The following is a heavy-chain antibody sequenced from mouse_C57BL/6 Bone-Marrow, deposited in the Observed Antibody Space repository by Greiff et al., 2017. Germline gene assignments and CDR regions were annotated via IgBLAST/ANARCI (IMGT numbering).Heavy chain of an antibody. CDR2: INPGSGST. D-gene: IGHD3-2*02. J-gene: IGHJ4*01. V-gene: IGHV1-55*01. CDR1: GYTFTSYW. Sequence: QVQLQQPGAELVKPGASVKMSCKASGYTFTSYWITWVKQRPGQGLEWIGDINPGSGSTNYNEKFKSKATLTVDKSSSTAYMQLSSLTSEDCAVYYCAREDSSGYRSFARSYGDQGNAVTVSS. CDR3: AREDSSGYRSFARSY.